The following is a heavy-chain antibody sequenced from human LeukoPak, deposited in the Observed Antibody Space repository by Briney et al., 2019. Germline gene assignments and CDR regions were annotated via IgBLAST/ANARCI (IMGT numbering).Heavy chain of an antibody. D-gene: IGHD6-13*01. CDR1: GFTFSTYS. CDR2: ISGSGANT. J-gene: IGHJ4*02. CDR3: AKYPASGGYFDY. Sequence: GGPLRLSRAASGFTFSTYSMSWVRLAPGKGLEWVSGISGSGANTYYADSVKGRFTISRDNSKNTLYLQMNSLRAEDTAVFYCAKYPASGGYFDYWCQGTLVTVSS. V-gene: IGHV3-23*01.